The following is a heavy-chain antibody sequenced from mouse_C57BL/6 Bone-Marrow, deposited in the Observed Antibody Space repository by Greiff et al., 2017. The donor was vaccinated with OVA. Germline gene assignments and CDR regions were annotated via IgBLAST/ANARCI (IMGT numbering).Heavy chain of an antibody. Sequence: EVLLVESGAGLVKPGGSLKLSCAASGFTFSSYAMSWVRQTPEKGLEWVAYISRGGDYIYYDDTVKGRFTLSGDNARNTLYLQMSSLTSEDTAMYYCTRDLFDYGDGFDYWGQGTTLTVSS. V-gene: IGHV5-9-1*02. CDR2: ISRGGDYI. J-gene: IGHJ2*01. CDR3: TRDLFDYGDGFDY. D-gene: IGHD2-4*01. CDR1: GFTFSSYA.